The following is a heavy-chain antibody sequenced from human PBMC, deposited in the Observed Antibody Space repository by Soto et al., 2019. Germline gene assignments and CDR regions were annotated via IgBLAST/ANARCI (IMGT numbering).Heavy chain of an antibody. D-gene: IGHD3-22*01. CDR1: GFTFSTYG. Sequence: HPGGSLRLSCAASGFTFSTYGMHWVRQAPGKGLEWVAVISYDGTNKYYADSVKGRFTISRDNSKNTLYLQMNSLRAEDTAVYYCAKDVWRPYYVSSGYYMDYYGMDGWGQGITVTVSS. CDR3: AKDVWRPYYVSSGYYMDYYGMDG. J-gene: IGHJ6*02. V-gene: IGHV3-30*18. CDR2: ISYDGTNK.